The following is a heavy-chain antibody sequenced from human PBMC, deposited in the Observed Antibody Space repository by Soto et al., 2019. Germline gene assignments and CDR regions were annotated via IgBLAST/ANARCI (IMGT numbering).Heavy chain of an antibody. CDR3: ARVVGSDFWSGYYYYFDY. CDR1: GYTFTSYG. D-gene: IGHD3-3*01. V-gene: IGHV1-18*01. J-gene: IGHJ4*02. Sequence: ASVKVSCKASGYTFTSYGISWVRQAPGQGLEWMGWISAYNGNTNYAQKLQGRITMTTDTSTSTAYMELRSLRSDDTAVCDCARVVGSDFWSGYYYYFDYWGQGTLVTVSS. CDR2: ISAYNGNT.